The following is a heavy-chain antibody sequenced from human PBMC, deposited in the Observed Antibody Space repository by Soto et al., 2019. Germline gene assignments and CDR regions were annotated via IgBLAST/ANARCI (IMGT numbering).Heavy chain of an antibody. V-gene: IGHV3-21*01. Sequence: LRGSCAASGCSFSSNSKNWVRQAPGKGLEWVSSISSSSSYIYYADSVKGRFTISRDNAKNSLYLQMNSLRAEDTAVYYCAASYDFWSGYSFHTYYYYYHGMDVWGQGTTVTVSS. CDR3: AASYDFWSGYSFHTYYYYYHGMDV. CDR2: ISSSSSYI. CDR1: GCSFSSNS. J-gene: IGHJ6*02. D-gene: IGHD3-3*01.